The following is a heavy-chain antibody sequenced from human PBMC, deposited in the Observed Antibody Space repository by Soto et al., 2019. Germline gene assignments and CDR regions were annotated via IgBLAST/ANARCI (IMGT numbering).Heavy chain of an antibody. CDR2: ISGSGGST. CDR1: GFTFSSYA. D-gene: IGHD3-3*01. Sequence: GGSLRLSCAASGFTFSSYAMSWVRQAPGKGLEWVSAISGSGGSTYYADSVKGRFTISRDNSRNTLYLQMNSLGAEDTAVSYCAKDNLQDFGVVILDFDYWGQGTLVTVSS. J-gene: IGHJ4*02. CDR3: AKDNLQDFGVVILDFDY. V-gene: IGHV3-23*01.